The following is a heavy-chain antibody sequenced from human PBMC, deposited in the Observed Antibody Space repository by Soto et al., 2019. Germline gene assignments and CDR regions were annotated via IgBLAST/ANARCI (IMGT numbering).Heavy chain of an antibody. CDR3: ARQQQLVKGNDY. D-gene: IGHD6-13*01. CDR1: CGSINNNYYY. V-gene: IGHV4-39*01. Sequence: SETLSLTCTVSCGSINNNYYYWGWVRQPPGKGLEWIGSISYSGTAYYNPSLKSRVTQSIDTSRNQFSLKLSSVTAADTAVYYCARQQQLVKGNDYWGQGTLVTVSS. CDR2: ISYSGTA. J-gene: IGHJ4*02.